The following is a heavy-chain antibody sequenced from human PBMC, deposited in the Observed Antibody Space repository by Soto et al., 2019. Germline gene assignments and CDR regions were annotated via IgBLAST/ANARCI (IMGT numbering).Heavy chain of an antibody. V-gene: IGHV3-9*01. CDR3: AKDRGAYYYYGMDV. Sequence: EVQLVESGGGLVQPGRSLRLSCAASGFTFDDYAMHWVRQAPGKGLEWVSGISWNSGSIGYADSVKGRFTISRDNAKNSLYLQMNSLRAEDTALYYCAKDRGAYYYYGMDVWGQGTTVTVSS. J-gene: IGHJ6*02. CDR2: ISWNSGSI. CDR1: GFTFDDYA. D-gene: IGHD1-26*01.